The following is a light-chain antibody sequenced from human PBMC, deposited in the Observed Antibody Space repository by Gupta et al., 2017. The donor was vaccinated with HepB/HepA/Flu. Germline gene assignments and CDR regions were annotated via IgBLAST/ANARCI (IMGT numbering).Light chain of an antibody. CDR3: SSYTSSSTWV. Sequence: QSAMTQPASVSGSPGQSLTISCIGTSSDVGGYNYVSWYQQHPGKAPKLMIYDVSNRPSEVSNRFSGSKSGNTASLTISGLQAEDEADYYCSSYTSSSTWVFGGGTKLTVL. CDR1: SSDVGGYNY. CDR2: DVS. J-gene: IGLJ3*02. V-gene: IGLV2-14*01.